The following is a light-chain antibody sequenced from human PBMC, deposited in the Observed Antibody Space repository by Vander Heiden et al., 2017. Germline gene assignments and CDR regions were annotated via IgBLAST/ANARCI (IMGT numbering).Light chain of an antibody. J-gene: IGKJ2*01. Sequence: EILLTQSPGTLSLSPGESATLSCRASQSVNNNYLAWYQQKPGQATRVLIYGASSRATGIPVRFSGSGSGTDFTLTISRLEPEDFAVYSCQQYGSSPFTFGQGTKLEIK. CDR3: QQYGSSPFT. CDR2: GAS. V-gene: IGKV3-20*01. CDR1: QSVNNNY.